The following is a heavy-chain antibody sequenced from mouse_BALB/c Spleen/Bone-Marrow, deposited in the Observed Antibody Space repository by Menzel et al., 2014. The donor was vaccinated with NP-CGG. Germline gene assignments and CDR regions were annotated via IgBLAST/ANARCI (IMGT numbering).Heavy chain of an antibody. Sequence: EVKLMESGGGLVQPGGSLRLSCATSGFTFTDYYMSWVRQPPGKALEWLGFIRNKANGYTTEYSASVKGRFTIFRDNSQSILYLPMNTLRAEDSATYYCARDDYRYDGWYFDVWGAGTTVTVSS. D-gene: IGHD2-14*01. J-gene: IGHJ1*01. CDR3: ARDDYRYDGWYFDV. CDR2: IRNKANGYTT. CDR1: GFTFTDYY. V-gene: IGHV7-3*02.